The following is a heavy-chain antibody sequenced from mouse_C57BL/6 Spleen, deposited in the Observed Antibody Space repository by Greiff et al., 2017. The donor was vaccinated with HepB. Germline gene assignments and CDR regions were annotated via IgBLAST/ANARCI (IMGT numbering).Heavy chain of an antibody. D-gene: IGHD2-5*01. CDR3: ARAYYSKGGYYAMDY. Sequence: EVQLQESGPGLVKPSQSLSLTCSVTGYSITSGYYWNWIRQFPGNKLEWMGYISYDGSNNYNPSLKNRISITRDTSKNQFFLKLNSVTTEDTATYYFARAYYSKGGYYAMDYWGQGTSVTVSS. J-gene: IGHJ4*01. CDR1: GYSITSGYY. CDR2: ISYDGSN. V-gene: IGHV3-6*01.